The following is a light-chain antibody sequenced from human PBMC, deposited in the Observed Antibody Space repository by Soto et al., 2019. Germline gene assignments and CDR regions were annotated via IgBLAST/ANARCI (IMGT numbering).Light chain of an antibody. V-gene: IGKV3-20*01. J-gene: IGKJ1*01. CDR2: AAS. CDR3: QQYGGSPWT. Sequence: EIVLTQSPGTLSSPGDRATLSCRASQSVGSNYLAWYQQKPGQAPRLLIYAASSRAPGIPARFSGSGSGTDFTLTISRLEPEDFAVYYCQQYGGSPWTFGQGTKVEIK. CDR1: QSVGSNY.